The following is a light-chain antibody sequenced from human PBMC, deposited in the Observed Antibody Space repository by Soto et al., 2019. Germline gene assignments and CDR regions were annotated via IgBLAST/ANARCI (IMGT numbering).Light chain of an antibody. Sequence: NGLKQSPGTLSLSKGERATLSCRASQSVSNNYLAWYQQKPGQAPRLLIYGASNRATGIPDRFSGSGSGTDFTLTISRLEPEDFAVYYCQQYGSSGTFGQGTNVDIK. CDR2: GAS. CDR3: QQYGSSGT. J-gene: IGKJ1*01. V-gene: IGKV3-20*01. CDR1: QSVSNNY.